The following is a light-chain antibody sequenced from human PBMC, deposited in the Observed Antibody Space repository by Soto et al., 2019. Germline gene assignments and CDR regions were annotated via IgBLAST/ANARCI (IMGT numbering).Light chain of an antibody. CDR1: SGYSNYK. Sequence: QSVLTQPPSASASLGASVTLTCTLSSGYSNYKVDWYQQRPGKGPRFVMRVGTGGIVGSKGDGIPDRFSVLGSGLNRYLTIKNIQEEDESDYHCGADHGSGSNFVTVFAGGTQLTVL. CDR2: VGTGGIVG. J-gene: IGLJ7*01. V-gene: IGLV9-49*01. CDR3: GADHGSGSNFVTV.